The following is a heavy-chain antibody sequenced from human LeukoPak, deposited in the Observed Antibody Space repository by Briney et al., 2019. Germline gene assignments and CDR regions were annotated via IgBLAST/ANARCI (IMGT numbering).Heavy chain of an antibody. CDR3: AKAHVIYYYGSGSYYYYGMDV. CDR1: GFTFSSYA. V-gene: IGHV3-23*01. CDR2: ISGSGGST. J-gene: IGHJ6*02. Sequence: PGGSLRPSCAASGFTFSSYAMSWVRQAPGKGLEWVSAISGSGGSTYYADSVKGRFTISRDNSKNTLYLQMNSLRAEDTAVYYCAKAHVIYYYGSGSYYYYGMDVWGQGTTVTVSS. D-gene: IGHD3-10*01.